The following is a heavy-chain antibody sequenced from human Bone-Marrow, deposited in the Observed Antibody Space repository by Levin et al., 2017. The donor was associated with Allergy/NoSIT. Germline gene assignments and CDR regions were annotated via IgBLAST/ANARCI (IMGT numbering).Heavy chain of an antibody. J-gene: IGHJ4*02. CDR3: GGTEVGIVFGTPPVGY. D-gene: IGHD1-1*01. V-gene: IGHV4/OR15-8*02. Sequence: PSETLSLTCAVSGVSVSNGHWWSWVRQPPGKGLLWMGEVYQTGNTNYNPSLNSRVTIFIDHSKNQVSLRLDSVTAADAAIYYCGGTEVGIVFGTPPVGYWGQGILVTVSS. CDR1: GVSVSNGHW. CDR2: VYQTGNT.